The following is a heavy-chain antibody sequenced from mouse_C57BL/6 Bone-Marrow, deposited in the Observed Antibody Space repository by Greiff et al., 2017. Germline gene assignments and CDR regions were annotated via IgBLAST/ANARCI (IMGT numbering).Heavy chain of an antibody. CDR2: IRSKSNNYAT. D-gene: IGHD6-1*01. CDR1: GFSFNTYA. V-gene: IGHV10-1*01. CDR3: VPLPFAY. J-gene: IGHJ3*01. Sequence: EVMLVESGGGLVQPKGSLKLSCAASGFSFNTYAMNWVRQAPGKGLEWVARIRSKSNNYATYYADSVKDRFTISRDDSESMLYLQMNNLKTKDTAMYYCVPLPFAYWGQRTLVTVSA.